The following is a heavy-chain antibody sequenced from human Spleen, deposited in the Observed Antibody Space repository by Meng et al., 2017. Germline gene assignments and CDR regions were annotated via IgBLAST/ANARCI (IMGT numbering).Heavy chain of an antibody. D-gene: IGHD3-22*01. CDR2: ISSSGSTI. CDR1: GFTFSSYE. V-gene: IGHV3-48*03. J-gene: IGHJ4*02. CDR3: ARDTYYYDSSGPDPEYYFDY. Sequence: GESLKISCAASGFTFSSYEMNWVRQAPGKGLEWVSYISSSGSTIYYADSVKGRFTISRDNAKNSLYLQMNSLRAEDTAVYYCARDTYYYDSSGPDPEYYFDYWGQGTLVTVSS.